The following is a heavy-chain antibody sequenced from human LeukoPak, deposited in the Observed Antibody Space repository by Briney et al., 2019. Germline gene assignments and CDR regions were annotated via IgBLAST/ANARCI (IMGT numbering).Heavy chain of an antibody. CDR1: GYSFTSYW. CDR3: ARTRNSRGFCSSDTCSAFDI. Sequence: GESLKISCKGSGYSFTSYWIGWVRQMPGKGLEWMGIIYPGDSDTRYSPSFQGQVTISADKSISTAYLQWSSLKASDTAMYYCARTRNSRGFCSSDTCSAFDIWGQGTMVTVSS. CDR2: IYPGDSDT. D-gene: IGHD6-13*01. J-gene: IGHJ3*02. V-gene: IGHV5-51*01.